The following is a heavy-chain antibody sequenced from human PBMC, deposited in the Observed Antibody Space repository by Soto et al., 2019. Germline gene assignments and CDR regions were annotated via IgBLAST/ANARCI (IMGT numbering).Heavy chain of an antibody. CDR3: ARPSGSQISYYYGMDV. V-gene: IGHV5-51*01. J-gene: IGHJ6*02. Sequence: GESLKISCKGSGYSFTSYWIGWVRQMPGKGLEWMGIIYPGDSDTRYSPSFQGQVTISADKSISTAYLQWSSLKASDTAMYYCARPSGSQISYYYGMDVWGQGTTVTVSS. CDR2: IYPGDSDT. CDR1: GYSFTSYW. D-gene: IGHD1-26*01.